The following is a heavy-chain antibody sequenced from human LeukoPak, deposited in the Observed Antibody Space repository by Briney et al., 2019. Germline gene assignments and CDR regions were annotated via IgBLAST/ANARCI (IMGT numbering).Heavy chain of an antibody. CDR1: GFTFSSYW. V-gene: IGHV3-7*01. J-gene: IGHJ4*02. CDR3: ARGYYDSSGYYPYYFDY. D-gene: IGHD3-22*01. Sequence: GSLRLSCAASGFTFSSYWMSWVRQAPGKGLEWVANIKQDGSEKYYVDSVKGRFTISRDNAKNSLYLQMNSLRAEDTAVYYCARGYYDSSGYYPYYFDYWGQGTLVTVSS. CDR2: IKQDGSEK.